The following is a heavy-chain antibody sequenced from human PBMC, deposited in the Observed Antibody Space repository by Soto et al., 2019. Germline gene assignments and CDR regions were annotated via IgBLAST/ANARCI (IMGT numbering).Heavy chain of an antibody. Sequence: ASVKVSCKASGYTFTGYYMHWVRQAPGQGLEWMGWINPNSGGTNYAQKFQGWVTMTRDTSISTAYMELSRLRSDDTAVYYCAVSTTGTTKLHDAFDIWAQGTMVTVSS. J-gene: IGHJ3*02. D-gene: IGHD1-1*01. V-gene: IGHV1-2*04. CDR1: GYTFTGYY. CDR3: AVSTTGTTKLHDAFDI. CDR2: INPNSGGT.